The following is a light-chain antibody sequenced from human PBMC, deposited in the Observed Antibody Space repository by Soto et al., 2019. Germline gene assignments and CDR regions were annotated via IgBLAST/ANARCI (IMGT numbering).Light chain of an antibody. V-gene: IGKV3-20*01. J-gene: IGKJ4*01. CDR3: QQYDSSPLT. CDR1: QSIRSSY. CDR2: GTS. Sequence: EIVLTQSPGTLSLSPGERAPLSCRASQSIRSSYLAWNHQKPGQAPRLLINGTSSRATGIPDRFSGSGSGTDFTLTIRRLEPEDFAVYYCQQYDSSPLTFGGGTKVEIK.